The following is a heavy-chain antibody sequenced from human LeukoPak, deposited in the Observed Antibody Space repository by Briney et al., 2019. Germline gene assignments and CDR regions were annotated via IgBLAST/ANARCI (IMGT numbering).Heavy chain of an antibody. Sequence: SETLSLTCAVYGGSFSGYYWGWIRQPPGKGLEWIGSMYYSGSTYYNASLRSRVTISVDTSKNQFSLKLSSVTAADTAVYYCARHFDRDGYKSNAFDIWGQGTMVTVSS. CDR3: ARHFDRDGYKSNAFDI. V-gene: IGHV4-39*01. CDR2: MYYSGST. D-gene: IGHD5-24*01. CDR1: GGSFSGYY. J-gene: IGHJ3*02.